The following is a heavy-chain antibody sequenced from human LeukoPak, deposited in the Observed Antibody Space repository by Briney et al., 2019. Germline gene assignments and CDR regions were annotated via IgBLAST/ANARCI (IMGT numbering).Heavy chain of an antibody. D-gene: IGHD6-19*01. CDR2: VYTSGCT. CDR1: GGSISSYY. Sequence: SETLSLTCTVSGGSISSYYWSWIRQPAGKGLEWIGRVYTSGCTNYNPSLKSRVTMSVDTSKNQFSLKLSSVTAADTAVYYCARSEYSSGWYDYWGQGTLVTVSS. V-gene: IGHV4-4*07. J-gene: IGHJ4*02. CDR3: ARSEYSSGWYDY.